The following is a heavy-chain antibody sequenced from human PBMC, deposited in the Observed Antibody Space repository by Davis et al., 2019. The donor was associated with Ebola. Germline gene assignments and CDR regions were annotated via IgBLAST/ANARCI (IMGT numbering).Heavy chain of an antibody. J-gene: IGHJ5*02. D-gene: IGHD2/OR15-2a*01. V-gene: IGHV3-74*01. CDR1: GFTFSSYW. CDR3: ARDRGFFWFDP. Sequence: GESLKISCAASGFTFSSYWMHWVRQAPGKGLVWVSRINSDGSSTSYADSVKGRFTISRDNAKNSLYLQMNSLRAEDTAVYYCARDRGFFWFDPWGQGTLVTVSS. CDR2: INSDGSST.